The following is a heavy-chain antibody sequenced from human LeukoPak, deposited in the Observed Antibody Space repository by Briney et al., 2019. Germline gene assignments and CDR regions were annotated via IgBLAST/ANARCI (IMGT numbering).Heavy chain of an antibody. D-gene: IGHD2-2*02. CDR1: GYTFTGYY. J-gene: IGHJ4*02. CDR2: INPNSGGT. CDR3: ARAIYCSSTSCYSSDY. V-gene: IGHV1-2*02. Sequence: ASVKVSCKASGYTFTGYYMHWVRQAPGQGLEWMEWINPNSGGTNYAQKFQGRVTMTRDTSISTAYMELSRLRSDDTAVYYCARAIYCSSTSCYSSDYWGQGTLVTVSS.